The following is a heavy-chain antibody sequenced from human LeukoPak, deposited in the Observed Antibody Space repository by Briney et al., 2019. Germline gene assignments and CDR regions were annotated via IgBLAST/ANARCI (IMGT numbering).Heavy chain of an antibody. V-gene: IGHV1-46*01. CDR1: GYTFTNYY. D-gene: IGHD5-24*01. J-gene: IGHJ3*02. Sequence: ASVKVSCKASGYTFTNYYMHWVRQAPGQGLEWMGLINPGGGNTNYAQNFQDRVTMTRDTSTSTVYMELSSLRSEDTAIYYCARIRDGYNDAYDIWGQGTVVTVPS. CDR3: ARIRDGYNDAYDI. CDR2: INPGGGNT.